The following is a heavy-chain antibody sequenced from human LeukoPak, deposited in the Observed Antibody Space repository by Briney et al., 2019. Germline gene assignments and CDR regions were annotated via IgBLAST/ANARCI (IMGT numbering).Heavy chain of an antibody. J-gene: IGHJ3*02. CDR1: GFTFSSYA. V-gene: IGHV3-23*01. Sequence: PGGSLRLSCAASGFTFSSYAMSWVRQPPGKGLEWVSTISTNIINTYYADSVKGRFTISRDNSKNTLYLQINSLRAEDTAIYYCGRGLRTFDIWGRGTMVAVSS. D-gene: IGHD3-10*01. CDR3: GRGLRTFDI. CDR2: ISTNIINT.